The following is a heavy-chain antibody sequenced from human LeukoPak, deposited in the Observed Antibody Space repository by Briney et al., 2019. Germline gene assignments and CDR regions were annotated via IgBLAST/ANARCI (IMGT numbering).Heavy chain of an antibody. Sequence: GGSLRLSCAASGFTFSSYWMHWVRQAPGKGLVWVSRFNSDGSSTRYADSVKGRFTISRDNAKNTPYLQMNSLRVEDTAVYYCARDGGSYFDYWGQGTLVTVSS. J-gene: IGHJ4*02. CDR2: FNSDGSST. CDR3: ARDGGSYFDY. CDR1: GFTFSSYW. D-gene: IGHD1-26*01. V-gene: IGHV3-74*01.